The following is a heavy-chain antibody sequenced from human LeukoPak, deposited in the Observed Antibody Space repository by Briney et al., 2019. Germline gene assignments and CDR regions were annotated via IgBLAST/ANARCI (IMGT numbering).Heavy chain of an antibody. CDR2: IYSSGST. CDR1: GGSISTYY. CDR3: ARESADFPRD. V-gene: IGHV4-4*07. D-gene: IGHD2/OR15-2a*01. J-gene: IGHJ4*02. Sequence: PSETLSLTCTVSGGSISTYYWSWIRQSAEKGLEWIGRIYSSGSTDYNPSLKSRVTMSVVTSKDQFSLNLNLSSVTAADTAVYYCARESADFPRDWGQGTLVSVS.